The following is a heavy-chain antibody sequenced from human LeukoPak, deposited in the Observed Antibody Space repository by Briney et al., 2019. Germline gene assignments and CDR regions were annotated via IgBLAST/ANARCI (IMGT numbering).Heavy chain of an antibody. CDR1: GFTVSSNY. D-gene: IGHD4-17*01. CDR3: ATRGDYGDYWYYFDY. CDR2: IYSGGSGGST. J-gene: IGHJ4*02. V-gene: IGHV3-53*01. Sequence: GGSLRLSCAASGFTVSSNYMSWVRQAPGKGLEWVSVIYSGGSGGSTYYADSVKGRFTISRDNSKNTLHLQMNSLRAEDTAVYYCATRGDYGDYWYYFDYWGQGTLVTVSS.